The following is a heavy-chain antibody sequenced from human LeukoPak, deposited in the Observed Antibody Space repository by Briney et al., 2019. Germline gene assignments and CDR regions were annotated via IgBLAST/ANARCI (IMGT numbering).Heavy chain of an antibody. J-gene: IGHJ4*02. CDR1: GGSISSGDYY. V-gene: IGHV4-30-4*01. Sequence: SETLSLTCTVSGGSISSGDYYWSWIRQPPGKGLEWIGYIYYSGSTYYNPSLKSRVTISVDTSKNQFSLKLSSVTAADTAVYYCARREDYSHFDYWGQGTLVTVSS. CDR3: ARREDYSHFDY. CDR2: IYYSGST. D-gene: IGHD4-11*01.